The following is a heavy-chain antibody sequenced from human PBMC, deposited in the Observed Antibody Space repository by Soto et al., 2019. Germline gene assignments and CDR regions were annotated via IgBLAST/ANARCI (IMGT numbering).Heavy chain of an antibody. V-gene: IGHV5-51*01. Sequence: GGSLRLSCKGSGFSFTTYWIGWVRQMPGKGLEWMGIIYPGESNVRYSPSFQGQVTISDDKSTSTVYLQWSSLEASDSAIYYCARAPNNVNWFPEAFDVWGQGTKVTVSS. D-gene: IGHD3-9*01. J-gene: IGHJ3*01. CDR2: IYPGESNV. CDR1: GFSFTTYW. CDR3: ARAPNNVNWFPEAFDV.